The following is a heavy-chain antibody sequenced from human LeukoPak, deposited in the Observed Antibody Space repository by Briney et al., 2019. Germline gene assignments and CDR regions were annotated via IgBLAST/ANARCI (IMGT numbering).Heavy chain of an antibody. CDR2: IKSKTDGGTT. J-gene: IGHJ4*02. CDR3: TTDLVGATSNY. CDR1: GFTFSNAW. V-gene: IGHV3-15*01. Sequence: PGGSLRLSCAASGFTFSNAWMSWVRQAPGKGLEWVGRIKSKTDGGTTDYAAPVKGRFTISRDDSKNTLYLQMNSLKTEDTAAYYCTTDLVGATSNYWGQGTLVTVSS. D-gene: IGHD1-26*01.